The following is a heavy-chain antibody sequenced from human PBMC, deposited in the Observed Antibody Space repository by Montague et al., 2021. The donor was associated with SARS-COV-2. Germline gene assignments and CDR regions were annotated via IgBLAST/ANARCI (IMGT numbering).Heavy chain of an antibody. D-gene: IGHD1-7*01. CDR2: TYYGSSWNT. J-gene: IGHJ3*02. CDR3: ARGWNYAFDI. Sequence: CAISGDSVSRNNPAWNWIGQSPSRGLEWLGRTYYGSSWNTDYAVSVKSRITISPDTSKNQFSLHLNSVTPEDTAAYCCARGWNYAFDIWSQGTMVTVSS. CDR1: GDSVSRNNPA. V-gene: IGHV6-1*01.